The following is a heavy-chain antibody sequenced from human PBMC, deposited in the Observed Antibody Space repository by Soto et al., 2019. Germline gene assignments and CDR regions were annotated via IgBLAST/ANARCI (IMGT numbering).Heavy chain of an antibody. Sequence: ETLSLTCAVSGYSISSGLYWGWIRQPPGKGLEWIGTIYRGGITYYNPSLKSRVTISIDTSKNHFSLRLSSVTATDTAVYFCAIGNPDWFDPWGQGTLVTVSS. CDR2: IYRGGIT. D-gene: IGHD1-1*01. V-gene: IGHV4-38-2*01. CDR1: GYSISSGLY. J-gene: IGHJ5*02. CDR3: AIGNPDWFDP.